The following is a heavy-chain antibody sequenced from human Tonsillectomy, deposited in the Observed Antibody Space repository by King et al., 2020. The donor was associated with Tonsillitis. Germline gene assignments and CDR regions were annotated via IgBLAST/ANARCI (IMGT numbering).Heavy chain of an antibody. D-gene: IGHD6-6*01. V-gene: IGHV3-48*01. CDR2: ISISSSTI. CDR3: ARVQGQLVCWWVRGPLDY. Sequence: VQLVESGGGLVQPGGSLRLSCAASGFTFSRYSLNWVRQAPGKGLEWVSSISISSSTIYYVDSVKGRFTISRDNAKNSLYLQMNNLRAEYTAIYYCARVQGQLVCWWVRGPLDYWGQGTLVTVSS. CDR1: GFTFSRYS. J-gene: IGHJ4*02.